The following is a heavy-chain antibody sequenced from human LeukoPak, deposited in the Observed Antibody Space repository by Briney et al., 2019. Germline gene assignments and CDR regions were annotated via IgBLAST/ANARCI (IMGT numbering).Heavy chain of an antibody. D-gene: IGHD1-14*01. Sequence: GGSLRLSCAASGFTFSSYAMSWVRQAPGKGLEWVSGITSGGSTYKVDSVKGRFTISRDNSKNTLYLQMNSLRAEDTAVYYCARGPEGISDAFDIWGQGTMVTVSS. CDR2: ITSGGST. J-gene: IGHJ3*02. CDR1: GFTFSSYA. V-gene: IGHV3-23*01. CDR3: ARGPEGISDAFDI.